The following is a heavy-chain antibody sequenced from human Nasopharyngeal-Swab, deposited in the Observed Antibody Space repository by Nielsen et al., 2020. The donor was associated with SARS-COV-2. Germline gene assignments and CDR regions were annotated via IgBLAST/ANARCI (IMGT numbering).Heavy chain of an antibody. CDR2: IYWDDDK. Sequence: SGPTLVKPTQTLTLTCTFSGFSLSTSGVGVGWICQPPGKALEWLALIYWDDDKRYSPSLKSRLTITKDTSKNQVVLTMTNMDPVDTATYYCAHNQHWGGYEQQWLVPADWFDPWGQGTLVTVSS. CDR3: AHNQHWGGYEQQWLVPADWFDP. V-gene: IGHV2-5*02. J-gene: IGHJ5*02. CDR1: GFSLSTSGVG. D-gene: IGHD6-19*01.